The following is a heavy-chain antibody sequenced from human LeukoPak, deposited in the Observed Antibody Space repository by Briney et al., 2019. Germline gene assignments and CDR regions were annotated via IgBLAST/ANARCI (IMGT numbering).Heavy chain of an antibody. D-gene: IGHD2-8*01. CDR1: GFTFSRYS. Sequence: GGSLRLSCAASGFTFSRYSMNWVRQAPGKGLEWVSTIYGNGGDKKYADSVKGRFTISRDNSRNTLYLQMISLRPEDTAVYYCAKDTSIGKYSTNGVCSPFDYWGQGTLVTVSS. J-gene: IGHJ4*02. CDR3: AKDTSIGKYSTNGVCSPFDY. V-gene: IGHV3-23*01. CDR2: IYGNGGDK.